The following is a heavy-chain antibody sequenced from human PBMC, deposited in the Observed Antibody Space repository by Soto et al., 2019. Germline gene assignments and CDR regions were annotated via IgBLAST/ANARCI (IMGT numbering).Heavy chain of an antibody. J-gene: IGHJ5*02. Sequence: QVQLVQSGAEVKKPGSSVKVSCKASGGTFSSYAISWVRQAPGQGLEWMGGIIPIFCTANYEQTFQGRVTITADESTSTAYMELSSLRSEDTAVYYCATHYYEYVGGSPRENDNWFDPWGQGTLVTVSS. CDR3: ATHYYEYVGGSPRENDNWFDP. CDR2: IIPIFCTA. CDR1: GGTFSSYA. D-gene: IGHD3-16*01. V-gene: IGHV1-69*01.